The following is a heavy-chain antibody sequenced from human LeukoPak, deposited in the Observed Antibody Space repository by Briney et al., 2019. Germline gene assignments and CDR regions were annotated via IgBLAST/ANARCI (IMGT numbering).Heavy chain of an antibody. CDR2: ISSSSSYI. Sequence: GGSLRLSRAASGFTFSSYSMNWVRQAPGKGLEWVSSISSSSSYIYYADSVKGRFTISRDNAKNSLYLQMNSLRAEDTAVYYCARARGVPSWFGPWGQGTLVTVSS. CDR1: GFTFSSYS. CDR3: ARARGVPSWFGP. V-gene: IGHV3-21*01. D-gene: IGHD3-10*01. J-gene: IGHJ5*02.